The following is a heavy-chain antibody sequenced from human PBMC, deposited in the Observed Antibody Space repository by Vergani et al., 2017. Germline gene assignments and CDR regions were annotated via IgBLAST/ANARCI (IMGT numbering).Heavy chain of an antibody. CDR2: IIPILGIA. J-gene: IGHJ4*02. CDR3: ARGIVGAAAHVDY. CDR1: GGTFSSYT. D-gene: IGHD1-26*01. V-gene: IGHV1-69*02. Sequence: QVQLVQSGAEVKKPGSSVKVSCKASGGTFSSYTISWVRQAPGQGLEWMGRIIPILGIANYAQKFQGRITITADKTTITVYMELSSLRSEDTAVYYCARGIVGAAAHVDYWGQGTLVTVSS.